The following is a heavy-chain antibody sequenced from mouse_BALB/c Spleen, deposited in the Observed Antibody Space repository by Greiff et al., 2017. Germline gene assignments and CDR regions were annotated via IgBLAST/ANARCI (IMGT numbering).Heavy chain of an antibody. CDR1: GYTFTNYW. Sequence: VQLQQSGAELVRPGTSVKISCKASGYTFTNYWLGWVKQRPGHGLEWIGDIYPGGGYTNYNEKFKGKATLTADTSSSTAYMQLSSLTSEDSAVYFCARVPDYGSSYSYAMDYWGQGTSVTVSS. V-gene: IGHV1-63*02. CDR2: IYPGGGYT. CDR3: ARVPDYGSSYSYAMDY. D-gene: IGHD1-1*01. J-gene: IGHJ4*01.